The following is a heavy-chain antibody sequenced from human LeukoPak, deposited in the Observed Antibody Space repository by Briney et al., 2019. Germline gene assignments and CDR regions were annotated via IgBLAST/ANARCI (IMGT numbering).Heavy chain of an antibody. CDR1: GGSISTYY. CDR3: ARGGVVVVAANWYYYYGMDV. Sequence: PSETLSLTCTVSGGSISTYYWSWIRQPAGKGLEWIGRIYTSGSTNYNPSLKSRVTMSVDTSKNQVSLKLSSVTAADTAVYYCARGGVVVVAANWYYYYGMDVWGQGTPVTVSS. J-gene: IGHJ6*02. V-gene: IGHV4-4*07. CDR2: IYTSGST. D-gene: IGHD2-15*01.